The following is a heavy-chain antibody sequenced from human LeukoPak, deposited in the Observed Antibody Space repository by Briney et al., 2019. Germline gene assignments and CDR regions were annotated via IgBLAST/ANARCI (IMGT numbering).Heavy chain of an antibody. V-gene: IGHV3-64*01. D-gene: IGHD3-10*01. CDR1: GFTFSTYA. Sequence: PGGSLRLSCAASGFTFSTYAMHWVRQAPGKGLEYVSAISSNGGSTYYANSVKGRFTISRDNSKNTLYLQMGSLRVEDMAVYYCARAGGSGRFRSTFDYWGQGILVTVSS. CDR3: ARAGGSGRFRSTFDY. CDR2: ISSNGGST. J-gene: IGHJ4*02.